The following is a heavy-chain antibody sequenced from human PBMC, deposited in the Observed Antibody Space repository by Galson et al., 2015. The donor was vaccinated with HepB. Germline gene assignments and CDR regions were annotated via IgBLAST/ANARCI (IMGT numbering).Heavy chain of an antibody. J-gene: IGHJ6*03. D-gene: IGHD4-11*01. CDR1: GGSISSGAYY. CDR2: IYYSGST. Sequence: LTCTVSGGSISSGAYYWSWIRQHPGKGLEWIGYIYYSGSTYYNPSLKSRVTISVDTSKNQFSLKVSSVTAADTAVYYCARVGQGYSTPHYYYYMDVWGKGTTVTVSS. CDR3: ARVGQGYSTPHYYYYMDV. V-gene: IGHV4-31*03.